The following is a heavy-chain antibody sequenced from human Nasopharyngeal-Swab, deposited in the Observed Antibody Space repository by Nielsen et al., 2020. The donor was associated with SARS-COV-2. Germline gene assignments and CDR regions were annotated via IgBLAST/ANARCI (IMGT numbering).Heavy chain of an antibody. CDR3: AKDQLYCSGGSCAFDP. J-gene: IGHJ5*02. Sequence: GESLKISCAASGFTFSSYSMNWVRQAPGKGLEWVSYISSSSSTIYYADSVKGRFTISRDNAKNSLYLQMNSLRDEDTAVYYCAKDQLYCSGGSCAFDPWGQGTLVTVSS. V-gene: IGHV3-48*02. CDR2: ISSSSSTI. CDR1: GFTFSSYS. D-gene: IGHD2-15*01.